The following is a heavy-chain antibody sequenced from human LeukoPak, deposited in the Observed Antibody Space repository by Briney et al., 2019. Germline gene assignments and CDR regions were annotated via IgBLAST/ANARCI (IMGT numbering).Heavy chain of an antibody. Sequence: GGSLRLSCAASGFTFSSYWMSWVRQAPGKGLEWVSSISTSSSYIYYADSVKGRFTISRDNARNSLYLQMNTLRAEDTAVYSCARGADGVSSNSRGWFDPWGQGTLVTVSS. CDR2: ISTSSSYI. D-gene: IGHD2-15*01. J-gene: IGHJ5*02. CDR1: GFTFSSYW. V-gene: IGHV3-21*01. CDR3: ARGADGVSSNSRGWFDP.